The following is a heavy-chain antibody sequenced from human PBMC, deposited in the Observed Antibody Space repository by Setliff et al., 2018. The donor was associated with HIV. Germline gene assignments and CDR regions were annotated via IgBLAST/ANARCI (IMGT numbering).Heavy chain of an antibody. J-gene: IGHJ4*02. D-gene: IGHD2-21*01. CDR2: IKQDGSEE. Sequence: GGSLRLSCAASGFTFSTYWMIWVRQAPGKGLEWVAKIKQDGSEEYYVDSVKGRFTISRDNGKNAVCLQMNSLTAEDTALYYCVRDLARVIAHWGQGTLVTSPQ. CDR3: VRDLARVIAH. CDR1: GFTFSTYW. V-gene: IGHV3-7*01.